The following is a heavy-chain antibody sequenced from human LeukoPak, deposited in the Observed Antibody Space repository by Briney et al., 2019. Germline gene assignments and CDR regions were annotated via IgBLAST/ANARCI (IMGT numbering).Heavy chain of an antibody. D-gene: IGHD4-17*01. J-gene: IGHJ4*02. CDR2: INHSGYT. Sequence: SSETLSLTCAVSGVSFNNYYWSWVRQTPGKGLEWIGEINHSGYTNDSPSLKSRVTLSIDTSRKQFSLKLRSVTVADTGIYYCTRMTTGHDYWGQGTLVTVSS. CDR3: TRMTTGHDY. V-gene: IGHV4-34*01. CDR1: GVSFNNYY.